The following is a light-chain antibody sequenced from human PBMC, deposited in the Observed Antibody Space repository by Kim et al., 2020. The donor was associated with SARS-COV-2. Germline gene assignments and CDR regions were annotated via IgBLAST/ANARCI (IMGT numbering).Light chain of an antibody. CDR2: LNSDGSH. Sequence: QPVLTQSPSASASLGASVKLTCTLSSGHSRNAIAWHQQQPERGPRYLMKLNSDGSHTKGDGIPDRFSGSSSGAERYLTISSLQSEDEADYYCQTWDTGIHGFGGGTQRTVL. J-gene: IGLJ3*02. CDR1: SGHSRNA. CDR3: QTWDTGIHG. V-gene: IGLV4-69*01.